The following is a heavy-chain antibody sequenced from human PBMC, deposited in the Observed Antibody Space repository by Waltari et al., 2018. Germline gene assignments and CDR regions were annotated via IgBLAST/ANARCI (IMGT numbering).Heavy chain of an antibody. CDR3: ARGGAAYYYYGMDV. CDR1: GGSISSHY. J-gene: IGHJ6*02. Sequence: QVQLQESGPGLVKPSETLSLTCTVSGGSISSHYWSWIRQPPGKGLEWIGYIYYSGSTNYHPSLKSRVTISVDTSKNQFSLKLSSVTAADTAVYYCARGGAAYYYYGMDVWGQGTTVTVSS. CDR2: IYYSGST. D-gene: IGHD1-26*01. V-gene: IGHV4-59*11.